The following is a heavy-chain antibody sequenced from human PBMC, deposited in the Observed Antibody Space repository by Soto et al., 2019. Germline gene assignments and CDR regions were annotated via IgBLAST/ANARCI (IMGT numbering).Heavy chain of an antibody. V-gene: IGHV3-23*01. D-gene: IGHD1-26*01. CDR2: ISGSGGST. J-gene: IGHJ4*02. Sequence: EVQLLESGGGLVQPGGSLRLSCAASGFTFSSYAMSWVRQAPGKGLEWVSAISGSGGSTYYADSVKGRFTISRDNSKNTLYLQMNSRRAEDTAVYYCAKTPGRNSGSDYWGQGTLVTVSS. CDR3: AKTPGRNSGSDY. CDR1: GFTFSSYA.